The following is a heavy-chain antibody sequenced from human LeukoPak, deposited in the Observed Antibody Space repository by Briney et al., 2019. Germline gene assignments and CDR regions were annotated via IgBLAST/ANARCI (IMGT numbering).Heavy chain of an antibody. D-gene: IGHD3-10*01. Sequence: PGGSLRLSCAASGFTFSSYSMNWVRQAPGKGLEWVSSISSSSSYIHYADSVKGRFTISRDNAKNSLYLQMNSLRAEDTAVYYCARRITMVRGVDYWGQGTLVTVSS. J-gene: IGHJ4*02. CDR1: GFTFSSYS. CDR2: ISSSSSYI. CDR3: ARRITMVRGVDY. V-gene: IGHV3-21*01.